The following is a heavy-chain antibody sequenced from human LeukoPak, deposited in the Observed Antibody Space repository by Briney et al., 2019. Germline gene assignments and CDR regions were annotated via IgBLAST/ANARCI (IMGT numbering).Heavy chain of an antibody. J-gene: IGHJ5*02. Sequence: NPSETLSLTCTVSGGSISSYYWSWIRQPPGKGLQWIGYIYYSGSTNYNPSLKSRVTISVDTSKNQFSLKLSSVTAADTAVYYCARGDGYSYGRGDNWFDPWGQGTLVTVSS. V-gene: IGHV4-59*01. D-gene: IGHD5-18*01. CDR1: GGSISSYY. CDR3: ARGDGYSYGRGDNWFDP. CDR2: IYYSGST.